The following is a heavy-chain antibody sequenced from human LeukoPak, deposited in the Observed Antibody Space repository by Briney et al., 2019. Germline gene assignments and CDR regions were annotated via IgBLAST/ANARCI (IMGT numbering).Heavy chain of an antibody. J-gene: IGHJ6*03. CDR2: IRYDGSKK. CDR1: GFAFRSHA. CDR3: AKIPYGDYVLDYYYNMDV. D-gene: IGHD4-17*01. Sequence: GGSLRLSCTASGFAFRSHAMHWVRQAPGKGLEWVAFIRYDGSKKFYADSVKGRFTISRDNSKNTLYLQMYSLRAEDTAVYYCAKIPYGDYVLDYYYNMDVWGKGTTVTISS. V-gene: IGHV3-30*02.